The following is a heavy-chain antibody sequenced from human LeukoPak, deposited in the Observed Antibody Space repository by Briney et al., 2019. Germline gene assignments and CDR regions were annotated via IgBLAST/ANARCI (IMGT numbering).Heavy chain of an antibody. D-gene: IGHD6-19*01. Sequence: GGSLRLFCAASGFTVSTNYMSWVRQAPGKGLEWVSVIYSGGSTYYADSVKGRFTISRDNSKNTLYLQMNSLRAEDTAVYYCTRGGSSGWYALGYWGQGTLVTVSS. CDR1: GFTVSTNY. V-gene: IGHV3-53*01. CDR2: IYSGGST. CDR3: TRGGSSGWYALGY. J-gene: IGHJ4*02.